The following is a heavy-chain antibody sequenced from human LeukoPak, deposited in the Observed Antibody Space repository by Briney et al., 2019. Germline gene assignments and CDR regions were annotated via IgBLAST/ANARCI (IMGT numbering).Heavy chain of an antibody. J-gene: IGHJ4*02. CDR2: IHYSGST. Sequence: SETLSLTCTVSGYSISSGYYRGWIRQPPGKGLAWIGSIHYSGSTYYNPSLKSRVTISVDTSKNQFSLKLSSVTAADTAVYYCARQVIGQFDYWGQGTLVTVSS. V-gene: IGHV4-38-2*02. CDR1: GYSISSGYY. CDR3: ARQVIGQFDY.